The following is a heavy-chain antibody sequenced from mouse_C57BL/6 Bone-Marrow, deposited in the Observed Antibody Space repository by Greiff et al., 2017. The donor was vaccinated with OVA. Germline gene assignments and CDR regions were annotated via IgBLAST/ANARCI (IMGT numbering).Heavy chain of an antibody. Sequence: EVQRVESGAELVRPGASVKLSCTASGFNIKDDYMHWVKQRPEQGLEWIGWIDPENGDTEYASKFQGKATITADTSSNTAYLQLSSLTSEDTAVYYCTTGSSGSSYYFDYWGQGTTLTVSS. CDR2: IDPENGDT. J-gene: IGHJ2*01. CDR3: TTGSSGSSYYFDY. V-gene: IGHV14-4*01. CDR1: GFNIKDDY. D-gene: IGHD3-2*02.